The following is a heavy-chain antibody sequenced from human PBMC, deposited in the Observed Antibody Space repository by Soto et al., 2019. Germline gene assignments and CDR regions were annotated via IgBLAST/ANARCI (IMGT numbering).Heavy chain of an antibody. CDR3: TKEPKKSISYDY. CDR1: GFTFSEYA. CDR2: ISSSGGTT. V-gene: IGHV3-23*01. D-gene: IGHD6-13*01. J-gene: IGHJ4*02. Sequence: EVQLLESGGGLVQPGGSLRLSCAASGFTFSEYAMSWVRQAPGKGLEWVSSISSSGGTTSYTDSVKGRFTISRDNSKNTLFLQMNGPRAEDTAIYYCTKEPKKSISYDYWGLGTLVTVSP.